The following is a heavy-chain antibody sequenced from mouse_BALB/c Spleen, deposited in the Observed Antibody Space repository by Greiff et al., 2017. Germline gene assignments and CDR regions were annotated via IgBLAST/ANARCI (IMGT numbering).Heavy chain of an antibody. CDR2: ISYDGSN. J-gene: IGHJ4*01. CDR3: ARDDYGFYAMDY. V-gene: IGHV3-6*02. Sequence: EVQLQESGPGLVKPSQSLSLTCSVTGYSITSGYYWNWIRQFPGNKLEWMGYISYDGSNNYNPSLKNRISITRDTSKNQFFLKLNSVTTEDTATYYCARDDYGFYAMDYWGQGTSVTVSS. CDR1: GYSITSGYY. D-gene: IGHD2-4*01.